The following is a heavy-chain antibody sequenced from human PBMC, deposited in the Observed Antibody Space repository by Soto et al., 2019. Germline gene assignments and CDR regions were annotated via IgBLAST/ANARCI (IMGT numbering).Heavy chain of an antibody. CDR2: ISGSGGST. J-gene: IGHJ4*02. Sequence: PGGSLRLSCAASGFTFSSYAMSWVRQAPGKGLEWVSAISGSGGSTYYADSVKGRFTISRDNSKNTLYLQMNSLRAEDTAVYYCAKAMFSSGYDLYYFDYWGQGTLVTVSS. V-gene: IGHV3-23*01. CDR3: AKAMFSSGYDLYYFDY. CDR1: GFTFSSYA. D-gene: IGHD5-12*01.